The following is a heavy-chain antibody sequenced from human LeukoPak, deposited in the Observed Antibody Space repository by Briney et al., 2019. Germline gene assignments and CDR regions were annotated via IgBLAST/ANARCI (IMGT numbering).Heavy chain of an antibody. CDR2: IYYSGST. D-gene: IGHD3-22*01. Sequence: SETPSLTRTVSGGSISSYYWSWIRQPPGKGLEWIGYIYYSGSTNSNPSVQSRVTISVDTSKNQVSLRLSSVTAADTAVYYCARWHYYDGSGLLAVFDPWGRGTLVTVSS. CDR1: GGSISSYY. CDR3: ARWHYYDGSGLLAVFDP. J-gene: IGHJ5*02. V-gene: IGHV4-59*01.